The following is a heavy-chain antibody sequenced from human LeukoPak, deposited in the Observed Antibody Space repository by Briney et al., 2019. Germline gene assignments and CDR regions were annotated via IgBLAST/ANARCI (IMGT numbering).Heavy chain of an antibody. V-gene: IGHV1-18*01. J-gene: IGHJ4*02. D-gene: IGHD3-3*01. CDR3: ARGGITIFGVVTDYGFDY. CDR2: ISAYNGNT. Sequence: ASVKVSCKASGYTFTSYGISWARQAPGQGLEWMGWISAYNGNTNYAQKLQGRVTMTTDTSTSTAYMELRSLRSDDTAVYYCARGGITIFGVVTDYGFDYWGQGTLVTVSS. CDR1: GYTFTSYG.